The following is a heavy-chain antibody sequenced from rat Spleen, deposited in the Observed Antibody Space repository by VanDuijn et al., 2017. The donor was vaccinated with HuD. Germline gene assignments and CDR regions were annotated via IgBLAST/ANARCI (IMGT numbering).Heavy chain of an antibody. J-gene: IGHJ2*01. V-gene: IGHV3-3*01. CDR1: GYSITSSYR. CDR3: ARVTWDDFEY. CDR2: INSAGST. Sequence: EVQLQESGPGLVKPSQSLSLTCSVTGYSITSSYRWNWIRKFPGNKLEWMGYINSAGSTNYSPSLKSRISIIRDTSKNQFFLQVNSLTPEDTATYYCARVTWDDFEYWGQGVMVTVSS.